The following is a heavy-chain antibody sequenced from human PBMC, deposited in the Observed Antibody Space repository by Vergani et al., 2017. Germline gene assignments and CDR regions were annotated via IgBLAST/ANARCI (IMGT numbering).Heavy chain of an antibody. Sequence: EVQLVESGGGLVKPGGSLRLSCAASGFTFSNAWMSWVRQAPGKGLEWVGRIKSKTDGGTTDYAAPVKGRFTISRDDSKNTLYLQMNSLKTEDTAVYYCTTGRGIYYGSGKNVHFDYWGQGTLVTVSS. V-gene: IGHV3-15*01. CDR2: IKSKTDGGTT. CDR1: GFTFSNAW. D-gene: IGHD3-10*01. CDR3: TTGRGIYYGSGKNVHFDY. J-gene: IGHJ4*02.